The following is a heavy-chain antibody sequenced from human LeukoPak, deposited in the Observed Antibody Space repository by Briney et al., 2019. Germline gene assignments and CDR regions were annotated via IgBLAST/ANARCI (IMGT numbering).Heavy chain of an antibody. V-gene: IGHV4-59*01. CDR2: IYYSGST. J-gene: IGHJ6*03. Sequence: PSETLSLTCTVSGGSISSYYWSWIRQPAGKGLEWIGYIYYSGSTNYNPSLKSRVTISVDTSKNQFSLKLSSVTAADTAVYYCARGANCSSTSCYLHYYYMDVWGKGTTVTISS. D-gene: IGHD2-2*01. CDR1: GGSISSYY. CDR3: ARGANCSSTSCYLHYYYMDV.